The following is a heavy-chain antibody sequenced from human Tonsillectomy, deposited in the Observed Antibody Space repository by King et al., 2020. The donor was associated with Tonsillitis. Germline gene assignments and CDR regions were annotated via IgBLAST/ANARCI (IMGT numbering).Heavy chain of an antibody. Sequence: QVQLVESGGGVVQPGGSLRLSCAASGFTFSNYGMHWVRQAPGKGLEGVAFIRYDGSSKYYADSVKGRFTISRDNSKNTLYLQMNSLRVEDTAVYYCAKDRIAVAGIPYGLDVSGQGTTFTVSS. CDR1: GFTFSNYG. J-gene: IGHJ6*02. CDR3: AKDRIAVAGIPYGLDV. CDR2: IRYDGSSK. D-gene: IGHD6-19*01. V-gene: IGHV3-30*02.